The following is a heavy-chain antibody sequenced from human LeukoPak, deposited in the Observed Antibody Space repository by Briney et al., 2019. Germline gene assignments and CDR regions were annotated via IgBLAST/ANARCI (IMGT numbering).Heavy chain of an antibody. Sequence: PGRSLRLSCPASGFTFSSYAMSWASQDPGKGLEWQLALSVNGCSTYYADSVKGRFTISRDNSKYTLYLQMNSLRAEDTAVYYCASSGDYDILTGYYAGMDVWGQGTTVTVSS. J-gene: IGHJ6*02. D-gene: IGHD3-9*01. CDR2: LSVNGCST. CDR3: ASSGDYDILTGYYAGMDV. CDR1: GFTFSSYA. V-gene: IGHV3-23*01.